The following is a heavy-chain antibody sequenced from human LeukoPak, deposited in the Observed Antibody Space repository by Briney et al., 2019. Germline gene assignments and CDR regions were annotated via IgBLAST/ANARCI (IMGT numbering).Heavy chain of an antibody. D-gene: IGHD6-19*01. V-gene: IGHV1-2*02. J-gene: IGHJ4*02. CDR3: ARQFGSGWYFDY. Sequence: ASVKVSCKASGYTFTDYYMHWVRQAPGQGLEWMGWIHPNSGGTSSAQNFQGRVTMTRDTSITTAYMELSRLKSDDTAVYYCARQFGSGWYFDYWGQGTLVTVSS. CDR2: IHPNSGGT. CDR1: GYTFTDYY.